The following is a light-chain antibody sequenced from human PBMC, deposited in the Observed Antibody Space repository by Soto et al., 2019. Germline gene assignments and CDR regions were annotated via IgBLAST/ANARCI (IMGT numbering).Light chain of an antibody. Sequence: QSVLTQPPSVSGAPGQRVTISCTGSSSNIGAGYDVHWYQQLPGTAPKLLIYGNSNRPSGVPDRFSGYKSGTSASLAITGLEAEDEAVYYCQSYDSSLSGYVFGAGTQLTVL. CDR1: SSNIGAGYD. V-gene: IGLV1-40*01. CDR3: QSYDSSLSGYV. CDR2: GNS. J-gene: IGLJ1*01.